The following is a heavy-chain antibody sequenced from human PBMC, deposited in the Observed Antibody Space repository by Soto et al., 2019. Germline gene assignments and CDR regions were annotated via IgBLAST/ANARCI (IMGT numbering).Heavy chain of an antibody. Sequence: PSETLSLTCTVSGGSVSSSSYYWGWVRQPPGKGLEWIGSVYYSGSTYYNPSLESRVTISVDKSKNQFSLKLMSLSAADTAVYYCGRREGLATISYYFDDWGQGALVNVS. CDR3: GRREGLATISYYFDD. V-gene: IGHV4-39*01. D-gene: IGHD3-9*01. J-gene: IGHJ4*02. CDR2: VYYSGST. CDR1: GGSVSSSSYY.